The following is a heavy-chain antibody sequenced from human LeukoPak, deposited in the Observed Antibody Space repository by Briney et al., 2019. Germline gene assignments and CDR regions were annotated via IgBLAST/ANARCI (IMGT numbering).Heavy chain of an antibody. D-gene: IGHD1-26*01. CDR1: GGSISSSSYY. J-gene: IGHJ4*02. CDR2: LYYSGST. Sequence: PSETLSLTCTVSGGSISSSSYYWGWIRQPPGKGLEWIGSLYYSGSTYYNPSLKSRVTMSVDTSKNQFSLKMNSATAADTAVYYCAKHMGSGFDYWGQGTLVTVSS. V-gene: IGHV4-39*07. CDR3: AKHMGSGFDY.